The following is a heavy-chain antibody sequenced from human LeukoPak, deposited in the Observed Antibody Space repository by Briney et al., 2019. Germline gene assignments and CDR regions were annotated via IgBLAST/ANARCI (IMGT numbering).Heavy chain of an antibody. CDR2: IIPIFGTA. Sequence: SVKVSCKASGGTFSSYAISWVRQAPGQGLEWMGGIIPIFGTANYAQKFQGRVTITADESTSTAYMELSSLRSEDTAVYYCARDLSLYYGMDVWGQGTTVTVSS. CDR3: ARDLSLYYGMDV. J-gene: IGHJ6*02. CDR1: GGTFSSYA. V-gene: IGHV1-69*01.